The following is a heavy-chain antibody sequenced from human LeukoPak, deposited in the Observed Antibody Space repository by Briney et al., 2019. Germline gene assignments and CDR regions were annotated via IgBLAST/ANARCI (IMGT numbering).Heavy chain of an antibody. D-gene: IGHD6-13*01. Sequence: SETLSLTCTVSGYSISSGYNWGWIRQPPGKGLEWIGNINYSGSTYNNPSLRSRITISVDTSKNQFSLKLSSVTAADTAVYFCARADYSSSWSHYYYYMDVWGTGTTVTVSS. CDR3: ARADYSSSWSHYYYYMDV. CDR2: INYSGST. CDR1: GYSISSGYN. J-gene: IGHJ6*03. V-gene: IGHV4-38-2*02.